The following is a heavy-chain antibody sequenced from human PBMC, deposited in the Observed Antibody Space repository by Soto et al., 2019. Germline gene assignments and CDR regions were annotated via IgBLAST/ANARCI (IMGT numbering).Heavy chain of an antibody. J-gene: IGHJ4*02. Sequence: EVQLVESGGGLVQPGGSLRLSCAASGFTFSSYYMTWVRQAPGKGLEWVANIKQDGSEKFYVDSVKGRFSISRDNAKNSLDLQMNSLRAEDTAVYYRAGGRGWLFDSWGQGTLVTVSS. CDR3: AGGRGWLFDS. D-gene: IGHD3-9*01. CDR1: GFTFSSYY. V-gene: IGHV3-7*03. CDR2: IKQDGSEK.